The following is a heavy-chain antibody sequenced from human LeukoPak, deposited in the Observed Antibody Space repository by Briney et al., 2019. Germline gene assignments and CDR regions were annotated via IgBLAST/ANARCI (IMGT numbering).Heavy chain of an antibody. D-gene: IGHD3-10*01. CDR2: IYYSGST. V-gene: IGHV4-59*01. J-gene: IGHJ4*02. CDR3: AREDYYGSGSYYKSFDY. Sequence: SETLSLTCSVSGGSIKNYYWSWIRQPPGKGLEWIGCIYYSGSTNYNPSLKSRATISLDTSKNYFSLKLSSVTAADTAVYYCAREDYYGSGSYYKSFDYWGQGTLVTVSP. CDR1: GGSIKNYY.